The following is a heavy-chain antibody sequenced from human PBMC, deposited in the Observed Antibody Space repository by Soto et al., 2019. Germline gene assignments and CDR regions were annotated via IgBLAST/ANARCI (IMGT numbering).Heavy chain of an antibody. V-gene: IGHV4-34*01. J-gene: IGHJ5*02. Sequence: SETLSLTCAVYGGSFSGYYWSWIRQPPGKGLEWIGEINHSGSTNHNPSLKSRVTISVDTSKNQFSLKLTSVTAADTAVYYCARSVFPWGQRTLVTVSS. CDR2: INHSGST. CDR3: ARSVFP. CDR1: GGSFSGYY.